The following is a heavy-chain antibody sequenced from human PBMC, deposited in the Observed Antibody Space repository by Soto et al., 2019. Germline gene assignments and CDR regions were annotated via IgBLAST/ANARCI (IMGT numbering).Heavy chain of an antibody. D-gene: IGHD2-2*01. CDR1: GFTFSTYW. CDR2: IKEDGSEE. Sequence: EVQLVQSGGDLVQPGGSLRLSCVASGFTFSTYWMTWVCQAPGMGLEWVAGIKEDGSEEVYVDSVKGRFSISRDNAKTSLYLQLNSLRAEDTAVYYCATAISSPFSNFDYWGQGSLVTVSS. CDR3: ATAISSPFSNFDY. J-gene: IGHJ4*02. V-gene: IGHV3-7*01.